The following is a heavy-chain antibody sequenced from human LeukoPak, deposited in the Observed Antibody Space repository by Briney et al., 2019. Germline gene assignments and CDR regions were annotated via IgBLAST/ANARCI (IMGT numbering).Heavy chain of an antibody. CDR3: ARGGPGVVVAARWFDP. D-gene: IGHD2-15*01. CDR2: IYYSGST. V-gene: IGHV4-59*01. CDR1: GGSISSYY. J-gene: IGHJ5*02. Sequence: SETLSLTCTVSGGSISSYYWSWIRQPPGNGLGWIGYIYYSGSTNYNPSLKSRVTISVDTSKNQFSLKLSSVTAADTAVYYCARGGPGVVVAARWFDPWGQGTLVTVSS.